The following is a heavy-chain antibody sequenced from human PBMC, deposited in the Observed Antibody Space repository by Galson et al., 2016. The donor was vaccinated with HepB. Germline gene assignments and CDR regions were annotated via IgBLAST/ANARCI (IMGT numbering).Heavy chain of an antibody. V-gene: IGHV6-1*01. J-gene: IGHJ4*02. CDR1: GDSVSSNSGA. CDR3: ARGTALTGLDF. CDR2: TYYRSKWYD. Sequence: CAISGDSVSSNSGAWNWIRQSPSRGLEWLGRTYYRSKWYDDYAVSFKSRITINPDTSKNQFSLQLNSVTPEDTAVYCCARGTALTGLDFWGQGTLVTVSS. D-gene: IGHD2-21*02.